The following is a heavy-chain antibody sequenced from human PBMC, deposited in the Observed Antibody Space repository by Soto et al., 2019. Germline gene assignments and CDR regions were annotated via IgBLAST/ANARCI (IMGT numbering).Heavy chain of an antibody. V-gene: IGHV3-30-3*01. CDR2: ISYDGSNK. CDR1: GFTFSSYA. CDR3: ARDPTTVTTLLDYYYGMDV. J-gene: IGHJ6*02. Sequence: QVQLVESGGGVVQPGRSLRLSCAASGFTFSSYAMHWVRQAPGKGLEWVAVISYDGSNKYYADSVKGRFTISRDNSKNTLYLPMNSLRAENTAVYYCARDPTTVTTLLDYYYGMDVWGQGTTVTVSS. D-gene: IGHD4-17*01.